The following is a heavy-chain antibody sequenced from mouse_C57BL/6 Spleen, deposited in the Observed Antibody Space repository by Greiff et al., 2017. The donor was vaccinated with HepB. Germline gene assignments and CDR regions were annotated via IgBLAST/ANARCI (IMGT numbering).Heavy chain of an antibody. J-gene: IGHJ1*03. CDR1: GYTFTSYW. CDR3: ARGAFITTVVAHWYCDV. Sequence: QVQLQQPGAELVKPGASVKLSCKASGYTFTSYWMHWVKQRPGQGLEWIGMIHPNSGSTNYNEKFKSKATLTVDKSSSTAYMQLSSLTSEDSAVYYCARGAFITTVVAHWYCDVWGTGTTVTVSS. D-gene: IGHD1-1*01. V-gene: IGHV1-64*01. CDR2: IHPNSGST.